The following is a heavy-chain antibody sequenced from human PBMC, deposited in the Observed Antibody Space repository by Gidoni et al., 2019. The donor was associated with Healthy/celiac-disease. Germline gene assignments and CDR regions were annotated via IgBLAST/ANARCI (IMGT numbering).Heavy chain of an antibody. V-gene: IGHV3-33*01. CDR1: GFTCQSSG. D-gene: IGHD2-15*01. Sequence: QGQPAESGGGVVQPGRSLRLSSAASGFTCQSSGMHWVRQAPGKGLAWVAFIWYDGSIKSYADSVKGRFTIARDNSKNTLYLQMNSLRAEDTAVYYCARGCSGGSCYDAFDIWGHGTMVTVSS. CDR3: ARGCSGGSCYDAFDI. CDR2: IWYDGSIK. J-gene: IGHJ3*02.